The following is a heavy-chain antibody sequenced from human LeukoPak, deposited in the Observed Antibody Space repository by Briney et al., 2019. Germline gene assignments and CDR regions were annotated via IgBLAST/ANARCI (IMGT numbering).Heavy chain of an antibody. CDR2: ISGSGGAT. Sequence: PGRSLRLSCAASGLTFRSYAIAWVRQAPGKGLEWVSGISGSGGATYCANSVKGRFTISRGHSKNTVFLQMDSLRAEDTAVYYCAKTTAGNSRGRYPGWPVDYWGQGTLVTVSA. J-gene: IGHJ4*02. V-gene: IGHV3-23*01. D-gene: IGHD6-19*01. CDR1: GLTFRSYA. CDR3: AKTTAGNSRGRYPGWPVDY.